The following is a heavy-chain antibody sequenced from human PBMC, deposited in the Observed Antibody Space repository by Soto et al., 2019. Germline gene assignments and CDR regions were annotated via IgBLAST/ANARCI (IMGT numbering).Heavy chain of an antibody. CDR2: ITPFNGNT. Sequence: GASVKVSCKASGYTFTYRYLHWVRQAPGQALEWMGWITPFNGNTNYAQKFQDRVTITRDRSMSTAYMELSSLRSEDTAMYYCARSGGSYSHDAFDIWGQGTTVTVSS. V-gene: IGHV1-45*02. CDR3: ARSGGSYSHDAFDI. CDR1: GYTFTYRY. D-gene: IGHD1-26*01. J-gene: IGHJ3*02.